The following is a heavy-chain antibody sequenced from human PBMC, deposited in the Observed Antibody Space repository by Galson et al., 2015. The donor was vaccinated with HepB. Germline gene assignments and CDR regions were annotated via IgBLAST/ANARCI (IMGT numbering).Heavy chain of an antibody. CDR3: ARGLSGGDCSRDWYFDI. CDR1: GFTFGSYG. J-gene: IGHJ2*01. CDR2: IWFDGRNK. D-gene: IGHD2-21*02. V-gene: IGHV3-33*01. Sequence: SLRLSCAASGFTFGSYGMQWVRQAPGKGLEWVAIIWFDGRNKYYADSVKGRFTITRDNSKNTLFLQMHSLRAEDTAVYYCARGLSGGDCSRDWYFDIWGRGTMVIVSS.